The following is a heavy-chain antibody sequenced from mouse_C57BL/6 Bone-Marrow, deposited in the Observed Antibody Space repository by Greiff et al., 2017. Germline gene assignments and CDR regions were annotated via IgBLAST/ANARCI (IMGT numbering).Heavy chain of an antibody. CDR1: GYTFTTYP. J-gene: IGHJ3*01. D-gene: IGHD2-3*01. Sequence: VQLQQSGAELVKPGASVKMSCKASGYTFTTYPIEWMQQNHGKSLEWIGNFHPYNDDTKYNEKFKGKATLTVEKSSSTVYLELSRLPSDDSAVYYCAIPIYDGYYWFAYWGQGTLVTVSA. CDR2: FHPYNDDT. V-gene: IGHV1-47*01. CDR3: AIPIYDGYYWFAY.